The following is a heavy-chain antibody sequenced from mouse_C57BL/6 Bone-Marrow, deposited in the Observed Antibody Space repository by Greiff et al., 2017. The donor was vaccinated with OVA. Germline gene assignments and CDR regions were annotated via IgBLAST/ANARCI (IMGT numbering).Heavy chain of an antibody. J-gene: IGHJ4*01. D-gene: IGHD2-4*01. CDR2: IYPGSGST. V-gene: IGHV1-55*01. Sequence: QVQLKQSGAELVKPGASVKMSCKASGYTFTSYWITWVKQRPGQGLEWIGDIYPGSGSTNYNEKFKSKATLTVDTSSSTAYMQLSSLTSEDSAVYYCARIYYDYDGGYYYAMDYWGQGTSVTVSS. CDR3: ARIYYDYDGGYYYAMDY. CDR1: GYTFTSYW.